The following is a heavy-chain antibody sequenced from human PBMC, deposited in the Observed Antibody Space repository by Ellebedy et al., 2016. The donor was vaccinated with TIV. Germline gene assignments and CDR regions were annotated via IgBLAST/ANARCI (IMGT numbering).Heavy chain of an antibody. CDR1: GFTFKNYW. CDR2: IKHDGSEK. CDR3: ARAVGGSGAY. V-gene: IGHV3-7*01. Sequence: GESLKISXAASGFTFKNYWMTWVRQAPGKGLEWVTNIKHDGSEKYYVDSVKGRFTVSRDNAKNSLYLQMNSLRAEDTAVYYCARAVGGSGAYWGQGTLVTVSS. J-gene: IGHJ4*02. D-gene: IGHD3-3*01.